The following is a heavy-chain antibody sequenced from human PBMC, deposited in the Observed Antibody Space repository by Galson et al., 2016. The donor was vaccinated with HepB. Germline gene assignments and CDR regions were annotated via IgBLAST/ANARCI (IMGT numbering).Heavy chain of an antibody. J-gene: IGHJ6*02. Sequence: SLRLSCAASGFTSSSYWMHWASQAPGKGLVWVSRISSDGGKTTYADSVKGRVTISRDNAKNTLSLQMNSLRVEDTAVYYCHVWFGESRYGVDVWGQGTTVTVSS. V-gene: IGHV3-74*01. D-gene: IGHD3-10*01. CDR1: GFTSSSYW. CDR3: HVWFGESRYGVDV. CDR2: ISSDGGKT.